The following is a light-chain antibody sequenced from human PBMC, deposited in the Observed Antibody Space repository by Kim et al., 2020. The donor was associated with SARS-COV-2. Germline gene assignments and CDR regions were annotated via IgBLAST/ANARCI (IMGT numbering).Light chain of an antibody. J-gene: IGKJ4*01. CDR2: GAS. V-gene: IGKV1-39*01. CDR3: QQSYNIPLT. CDR1: QSISTY. Sequence: DIQMTQSPSSLSASVGDRVTITCRASQSISTYLNWYQQKPGKSPKLLIYGASNLQGGVPSRFSGSGSGTDFTLTINTLQPDDFATYYCQQSYNIPLTFGGGTKVDIK.